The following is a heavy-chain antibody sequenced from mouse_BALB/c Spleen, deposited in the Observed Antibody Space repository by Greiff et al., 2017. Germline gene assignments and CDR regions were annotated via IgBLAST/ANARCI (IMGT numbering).Heavy chain of an antibody. CDR3: ARSDGNYFDY. V-gene: IGHV1-82*01. CDR1: GYAFSSSW. Sequence: VKLVESGPELVKPGASVKISCKASGYAFSSSWMNWVKQRPGQGLEWIGRIYPGDGDTNYNGKFKGKATLTADKSSSTAYMQLSSLTSVDSAVYFCARSDGNYFDYWGQGTTLTVSS. D-gene: IGHD2-1*01. J-gene: IGHJ2*01. CDR2: IYPGDGDT.